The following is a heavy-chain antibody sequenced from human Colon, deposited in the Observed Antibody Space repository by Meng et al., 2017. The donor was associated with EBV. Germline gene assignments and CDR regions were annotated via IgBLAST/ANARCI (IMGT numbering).Heavy chain of an antibody. J-gene: IGHJ4*02. D-gene: IGHD2-2*01. Sequence: QLREAGPGLVGPAGTLSLTCAVSVGSISTSDWGSWVRQPPGKGLEWIGEIYRGGGTNYNPSFKSRVTISVDTSNNHFSLKLSYVTAADTAVYYCARVRVIPAAVGFDYWGQGTLVTVSS. V-gene: IGHV4-4*02. CDR3: ARVRVIPAAVGFDY. CDR1: VGSISTSDW. CDR2: IYRGGGT.